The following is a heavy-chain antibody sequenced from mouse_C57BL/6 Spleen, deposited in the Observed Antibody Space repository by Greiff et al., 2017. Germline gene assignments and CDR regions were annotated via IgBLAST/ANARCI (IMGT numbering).Heavy chain of an antibody. CDR3: AKGGITTVVDY. J-gene: IGHJ2*01. CDR1: GYAFSSYW. CDR2: IYPGDGDT. Sequence: VQLVESGAELVKPGASVKISCKASGYAFSSYWMNWVKQRPGKGLEWIGQIYPGDGDTNYNGKFKGKATLTADKSSSTAYMQHSSLTSEDSAVYLCAKGGITTVVDYWGQGTPLTVSS. V-gene: IGHV1-80*01. D-gene: IGHD1-1*01.